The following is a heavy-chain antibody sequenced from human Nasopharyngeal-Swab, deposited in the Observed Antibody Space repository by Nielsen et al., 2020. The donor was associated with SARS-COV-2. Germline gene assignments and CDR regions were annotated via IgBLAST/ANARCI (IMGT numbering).Heavy chain of an antibody. V-gene: IGHV3-48*03. CDR3: ARHSPNAIFGVVIPYGMDA. Sequence: GESLKISCVASGFSFSSYEMNWVRQAPGKGLEWLSSISSSGSTRNYADSVKGRFIISRDNAKNSMYLQMNSLRAEDTAVYYCARHSPNAIFGVVIPYGMDAWGQGTTLTVSS. CDR2: ISSSGSTR. CDR1: GFSFSSYE. D-gene: IGHD3-3*01. J-gene: IGHJ6*02.